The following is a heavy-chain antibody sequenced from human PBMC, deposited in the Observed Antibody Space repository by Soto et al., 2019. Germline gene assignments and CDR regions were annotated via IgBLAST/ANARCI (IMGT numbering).Heavy chain of an antibody. D-gene: IGHD6-19*01. CDR1: GYTFTNYY. J-gene: IGHJ4*02. V-gene: IGHV1-46*03. CDR2: INANSGTT. CDR3: ARDRNSGPSGWARDY. Sequence: QVQLVQSGAEVKKPGAAVKVSCKASGYTFTNYYLHWVRQAPGQGLEWMGLINANSGTTSYAQKIQDRVTMTRDTSTSTVYMELSSLRPEDTAVYYCARDRNSGPSGWARDYLGQGTLVTVSS.